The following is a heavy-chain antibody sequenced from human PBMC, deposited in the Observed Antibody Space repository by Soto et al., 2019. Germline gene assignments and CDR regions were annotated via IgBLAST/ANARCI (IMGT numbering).Heavy chain of an antibody. V-gene: IGHV3-23*01. J-gene: IGHJ6*02. CDR2: ISGSGGST. CDR3: AKVLFAVGAKAGTDV. Sequence: GSLRLSCAASGFTFSSYAMSWVRQAPGKGLEWVSAISGSGGSTYYADSVKGRLTISRDNSKNTLYLQMNSLRAEDTAVYYCAKVLFAVGAKAGTDVWGQGTTVTVSS. CDR1: GFTFSSYA. D-gene: IGHD1-26*01.